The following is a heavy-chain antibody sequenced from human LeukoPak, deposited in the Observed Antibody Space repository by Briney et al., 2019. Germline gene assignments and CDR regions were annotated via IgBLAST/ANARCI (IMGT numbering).Heavy chain of an antibody. V-gene: IGHV1-2*02. CDR1: GYTLTGYH. J-gene: IGHJ4*02. D-gene: IGHD3-3*01. Sequence: GASVKGSCQASGYTLTGYHMHWGGPAPGPGGWWMGWIHPNSGGTNYAQKFQGRVTMTRDTSISTAYMELSRLRSDDTAVYYCASRKMGTTFGVVPLNYWGQGTLDTVSS. CDR3: ASRKMGTTFGVVPLNY. CDR2: IHPNSGGT.